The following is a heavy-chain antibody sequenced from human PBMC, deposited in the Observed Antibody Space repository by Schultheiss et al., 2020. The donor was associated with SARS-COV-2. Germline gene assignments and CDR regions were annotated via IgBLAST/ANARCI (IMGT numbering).Heavy chain of an antibody. D-gene: IGHD2-2*01. V-gene: IGHV4-38-2*01. CDR2: IYTSGST. CDR3: ARGRFDIVVVPAAGYMDV. Sequence: SETLSLTCAVSGYSISSGYYWGWIRQPPGKGLEWIGSIYTSGSTNYNPSLKSRVTMSVDTSKNQFSLKLSSVTAADTAVYYCARGRFDIVVVPAAGYMDVWGKGTTVTVSS. J-gene: IGHJ6*03. CDR1: GYSISSGYY.